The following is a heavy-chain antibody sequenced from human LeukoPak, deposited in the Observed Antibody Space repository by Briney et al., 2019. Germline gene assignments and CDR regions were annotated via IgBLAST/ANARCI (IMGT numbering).Heavy chain of an antibody. CDR1: GGSMSSYY. Sequence: ASETLSLTCTVSGGSMSSYYWSWIRQPPGKGLQWIGYIFYSGSINYNPSLKSRVTISVDTSKNQFSLKLSSVTAADTAVYYCERHESDYGDYSTFDSWGQGTLVTVSS. CDR3: ERHESDYGDYSTFDS. D-gene: IGHD4-17*01. V-gene: IGHV4-59*08. J-gene: IGHJ4*02. CDR2: IFYSGSI.